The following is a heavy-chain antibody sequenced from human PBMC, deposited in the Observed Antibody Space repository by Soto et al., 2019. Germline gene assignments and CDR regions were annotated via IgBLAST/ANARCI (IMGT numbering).Heavy chain of an antibody. CDR1: GFTFSRNA. Sequence: LRLSCAATGFTFSRNAMSWVRQAPGKGLEWVSAISDSGGTTYYADSVKGRFTISRDNSKNTLYVQMNSLRAEDTAVYYCAKDDHGSGSYYRGPLDYWGQGTLVTVSS. J-gene: IGHJ4*02. D-gene: IGHD3-10*01. CDR3: AKDDHGSGSYYRGPLDY. CDR2: ISDSGGTT. V-gene: IGHV3-23*01.